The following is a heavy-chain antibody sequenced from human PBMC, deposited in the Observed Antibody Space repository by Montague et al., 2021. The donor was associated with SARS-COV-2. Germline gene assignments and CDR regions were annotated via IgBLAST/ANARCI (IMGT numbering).Heavy chain of an antibody. CDR3: AKSTHYYASGTYYNTYYFDH. CDR2: ISDTGANT. Sequence: SLRLSCAASGFTFSNYGMSWVRQAPGKGLEWVSLISDTGANTHYADSVKGRFTISRDNSKNTVLPQMNSLRAEDTAVYYCAKSTHYYASGTYYNTYYFDHWGQGTLVTVSS. D-gene: IGHD3-10*01. CDR1: GFTFSNYG. V-gene: IGHV3-23*01. J-gene: IGHJ4*02.